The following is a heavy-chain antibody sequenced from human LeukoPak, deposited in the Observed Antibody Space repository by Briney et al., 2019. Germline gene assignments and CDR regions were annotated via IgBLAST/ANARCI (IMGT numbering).Heavy chain of an antibody. CDR3: AKGYYDDVWGSYYFDY. CDR2: ISGSGGST. Sequence: PGGSLSLSCAASGFTFSSYAMSWVRQAPGQGLEWVSAISGSGGSTYYEDSVKGRFTISRDNSRDTLYLQMNSLRAEDTAVYYCAKGYYDDVWGSYYFDYWGQGTLVTVSS. J-gene: IGHJ4*02. CDR1: GFTFSSYA. D-gene: IGHD3-16*01. V-gene: IGHV3-23*01.